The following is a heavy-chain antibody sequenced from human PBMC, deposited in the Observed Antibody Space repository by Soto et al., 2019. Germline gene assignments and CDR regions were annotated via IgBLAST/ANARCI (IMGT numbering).Heavy chain of an antibody. CDR1: GYAFAGQH. D-gene: IGHD4-4*01. Sequence: ASVKVSCKTSGYAFAGQHIHWVRQAPGQGLEWMGWIDPDTGAADSIEKFRGRIVLTRDTSISTAYMELASLTSDDTAVYYCARDLMRTTESFDYWGQGTVVTVSS. CDR2: IDPDTGAA. J-gene: IGHJ4*02. V-gene: IGHV1-2*02. CDR3: ARDLMRTTESFDY.